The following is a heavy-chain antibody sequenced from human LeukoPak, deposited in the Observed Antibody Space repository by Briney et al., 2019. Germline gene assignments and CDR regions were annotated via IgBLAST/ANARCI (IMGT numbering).Heavy chain of an antibody. D-gene: IGHD6-13*01. CDR1: GGTFISYA. Sequence: SVKVSCKASGGTFISYAISWVRQAPGQGVEWMGRIIPIFGTANYAQKFQGRVTITTDESTSTAYMELSSLRSEDTAVYYCARSESGGIAAAGPLDYWGQGTLVTVSS. V-gene: IGHV1-69*05. J-gene: IGHJ4*02. CDR3: ARSESGGIAAAGPLDY. CDR2: IIPIFGTA.